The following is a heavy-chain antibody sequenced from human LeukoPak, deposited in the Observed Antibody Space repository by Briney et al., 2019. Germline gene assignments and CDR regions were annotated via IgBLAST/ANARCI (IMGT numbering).Heavy chain of an antibody. CDR1: GFTFSSYE. CDR2: ISSSGSTT. D-gene: IGHD3-10*01. V-gene: IGHV3-48*03. Sequence: PGGSLRLSCAASGFTFSSYEMNWVRQAPGKGLEWVSYISSSGSTTYYADSVKVRFTISRDNAKNSLYLQMNSLRAEDTAVYYCARISSGSYRCGYYGMDVWGKGTTVTVSS. CDR3: ARISSGSYRCGYYGMDV. J-gene: IGHJ6*04.